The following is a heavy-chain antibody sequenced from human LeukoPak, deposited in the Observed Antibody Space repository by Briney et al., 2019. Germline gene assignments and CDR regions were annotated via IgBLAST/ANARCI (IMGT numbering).Heavy chain of an antibody. CDR3: AKGIYSSGWSYFDY. CDR2: LSGSGITT. D-gene: IGHD6-19*01. J-gene: IGHJ4*01. V-gene: IGHV3-23*01. CDR1: GFTFSNSA. Sequence: GGSLRLSCAASGFTFSNSAMIWVRQAPGKGLEWVSTLSGSGITTYYADSVKGRFTISRDNSKNTLYLRMNSLRAEDTAVYYCAKGIYSSGWSYFDYWGHGTLVTVSS.